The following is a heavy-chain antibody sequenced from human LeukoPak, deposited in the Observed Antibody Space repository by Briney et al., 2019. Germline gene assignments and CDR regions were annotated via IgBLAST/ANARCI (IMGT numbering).Heavy chain of an antibody. CDR2: IYYSGST. CDR1: GGSISSYY. Sequence: SETLSLTCAVSGGSISSYYWSWIRQPPGKGLEWIGYIYYSGSTNYNPSLKSRVTISVDTSKNQFSLKLSSVTAADTAVYYCARVSTVTTPRAFDIWGQGTMVTVSS. J-gene: IGHJ3*02. V-gene: IGHV4-59*12. D-gene: IGHD4-17*01. CDR3: ARVSTVTTPRAFDI.